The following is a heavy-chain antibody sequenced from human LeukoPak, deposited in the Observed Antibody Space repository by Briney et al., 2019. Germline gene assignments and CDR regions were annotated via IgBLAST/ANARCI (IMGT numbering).Heavy chain of an antibody. D-gene: IGHD2/OR15-2a*01. Sequence: GGSLRLSCAASGNYWMHWVRQAPGKGLVWVSHINSDVSWTSYADSVKGRFTISKDNAKNTVYLQMNSLRAEDTAVYYCVSFYETYWGRGTLVTVSS. J-gene: IGHJ4*02. CDR3: VSFYETY. CDR2: INSDVSWT. CDR1: GNYW. V-gene: IGHV3-74*01.